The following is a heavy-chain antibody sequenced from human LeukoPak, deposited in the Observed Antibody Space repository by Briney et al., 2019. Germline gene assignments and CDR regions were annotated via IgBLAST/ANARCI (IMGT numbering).Heavy chain of an antibody. CDR2: ISSSGSDK. CDR3: ARDSGSTSGFDY. CDR1: GFPFSDHE. D-gene: IGHD2-2*01. J-gene: IGHJ4*02. Sequence: PGGSLRLSCAASGFPFSDHEMNWVRQAPGKGLEWVSYISSSGSDKYYPDSVKGRFTISRDNAKNSLYLQMNSLRAEDTAVYYCARDSGSTSGFDYWGQGTLVTVSS. V-gene: IGHV3-48*03.